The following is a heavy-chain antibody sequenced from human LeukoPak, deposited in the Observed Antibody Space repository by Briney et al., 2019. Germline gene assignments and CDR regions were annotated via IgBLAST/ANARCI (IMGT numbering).Heavy chain of an antibody. J-gene: IGHJ4*02. V-gene: IGHV3-33*01. CDR1: GFTFSSYG. CDR2: IWYDGSNK. Sequence: PGGSLRLSCAASGFTFSSYGMHWVRQAPGQGLEWVAVIWYDGSNKYYADSVKGRFTISRDNSKNTLYLQMNSLRAEDTAVYYCARVGDYGDYGPFDYWGQGTLVTVSS. D-gene: IGHD4-17*01. CDR3: ARVGDYGDYGPFDY.